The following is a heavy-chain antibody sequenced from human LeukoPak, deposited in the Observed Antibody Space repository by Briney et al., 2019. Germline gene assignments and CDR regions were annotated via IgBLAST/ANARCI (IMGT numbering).Heavy chain of an antibody. J-gene: IGHJ3*02. CDR3: ARGKSLGSFDI. V-gene: IGHV3-30*04. CDR1: GFTFSSYA. CDR2: ISYDGRNK. D-gene: IGHD1-26*01. Sequence: PGGSLRLSCAASGFTFSSYAMHWVRQAPGKGLEWVAVISYDGRNKYYADSVKGRFTISRDNSKNTLFLQMNSLRAEDTAVYYCARGKSLGSFDIWGQGTMVTVSS.